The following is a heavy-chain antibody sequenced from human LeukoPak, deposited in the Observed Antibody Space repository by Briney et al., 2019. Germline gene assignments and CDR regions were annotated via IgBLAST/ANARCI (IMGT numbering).Heavy chain of an antibody. D-gene: IGHD6-6*01. CDR1: GDSVNSSNFF. J-gene: IGHJ5*02. Sequence: SEPLSLTCTVSGDSVNSSNFFWGWIRQPPGKGLEWIGSFHYSGSNFYNPSLKSRLTISVDTSRNHFSLKLTSVTAADTAIYYCARHEYQVFPPANWFDPWGQGTLVTVSS. CDR2: FHYSGSN. CDR3: ARHEYQVFPPANWFDP. V-gene: IGHV4-39*02.